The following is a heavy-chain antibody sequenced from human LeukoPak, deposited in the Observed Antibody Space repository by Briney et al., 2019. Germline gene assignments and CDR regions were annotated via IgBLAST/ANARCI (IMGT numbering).Heavy chain of an antibody. J-gene: IGHJ4*02. CDR2: ISYDGNKK. CDR1: GFTFSSYD. D-gene: IGHD3-9*01. Sequence: GGSLRLSCAASGFTFSSYDLHWVRQAPGKGLEWVAVISYDGNKKYDADSEKGRFTISRDNSKNTLYLQMNSLRAEDTAVYYCASFGRYPQLGYYFDYWGQGTLVTVSS. CDR3: ASFGRYPQLGYYFDY. V-gene: IGHV3-30*04.